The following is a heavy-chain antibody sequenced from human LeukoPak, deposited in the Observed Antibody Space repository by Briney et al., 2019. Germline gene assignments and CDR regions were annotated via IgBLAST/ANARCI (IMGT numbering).Heavy chain of an antibody. V-gene: IGHV1-18*01. Sequence: ASVKVSCKASGYTFTSYGISWVRQAPGQGLEWMGWISAYNGNTSYAQKFQGRVTMTRDTSTSTVYMELSSLRSEDTAVYYCARGGTPMGSWFDPWGQGTLVTVSS. CDR3: ARGGTPMGSWFDP. CDR1: GYTFTSYG. CDR2: ISAYNGNT. J-gene: IGHJ5*02. D-gene: IGHD1-1*01.